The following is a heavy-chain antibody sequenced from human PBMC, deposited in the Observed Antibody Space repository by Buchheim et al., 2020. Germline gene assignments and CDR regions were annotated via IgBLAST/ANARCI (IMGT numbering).Heavy chain of an antibody. D-gene: IGHD6-13*01. CDR2: IDPSDSYT. Sequence: EVQLVQSGAEVKKPGESLRISCKGSGYSFTSYWISWVRQMPGKGLEWMGRIDPSDSYTNYSPSFQGHVTISDDKSISTAYPQWSSLKASDTAMYYCARRAPLAAAGTYYYYYGMDVWGQGTT. J-gene: IGHJ6*02. CDR3: ARRAPLAAAGTYYYYYGMDV. CDR1: GYSFTSYW. V-gene: IGHV5-10-1*03.